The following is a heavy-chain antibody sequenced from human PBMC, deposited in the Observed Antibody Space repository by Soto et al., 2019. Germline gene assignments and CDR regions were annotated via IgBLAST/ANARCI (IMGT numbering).Heavy chain of an antibody. Sequence: GASVKVSCKASGGTFSSYAISWVRQAPGQGLEWMGGIIPIFGTANYAQKFQGRVTITADKSTSTACMELSSLRSEDTAVYYCARGGGTVAFDIWGQGTMVTVSS. D-gene: IGHD2-15*01. CDR1: GGTFSSYA. CDR2: IIPIFGTA. J-gene: IGHJ3*02. V-gene: IGHV1-69*06. CDR3: ARGGGTVAFDI.